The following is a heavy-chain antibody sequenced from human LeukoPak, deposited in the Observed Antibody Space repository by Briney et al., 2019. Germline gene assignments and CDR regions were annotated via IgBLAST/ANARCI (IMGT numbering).Heavy chain of an antibody. J-gene: IGHJ4*02. CDR1: GGAFSGYY. CDR3: ASGRRSGSYLDY. V-gene: IGHV4-34*01. Sequence: SETLSLTCAVYGGAFSGYYWSWIRQPPGKGLEWIGEINHSGSTKYNPSLKSRVTISVDTSKDQFSLKLSSVTAADTAVYYCASGRRSGSYLDYWGQGTLVTVSS. CDR2: INHSGST. D-gene: IGHD3-10*01.